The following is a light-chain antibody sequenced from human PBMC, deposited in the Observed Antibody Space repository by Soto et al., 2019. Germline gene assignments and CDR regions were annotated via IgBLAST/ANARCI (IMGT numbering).Light chain of an antibody. CDR2: DAS. CDR3: HHYGRSASANT. CDR1: QSVRSGH. Sequence: ESVLTQSPGTLSLSPGDRATLSCRASQSVRSGHLAWYQQKPGQAPRLVIYDASTRATGIPDRFSGAGSGTVSPLTISRVEPEDFAVYYCHHYGRSASANTFCPGTTVESK. V-gene: IGKV3-20*01. J-gene: IGKJ3*01.